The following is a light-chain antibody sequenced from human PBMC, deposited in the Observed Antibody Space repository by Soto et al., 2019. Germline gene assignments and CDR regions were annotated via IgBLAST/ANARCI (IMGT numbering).Light chain of an antibody. V-gene: IGLV2-11*01. CDR2: DVT. Sequence: QSALTQPRSVSGSPGQSVTISCTGTSSDIGGFNYVSWYQQHPGKAPKLMIHDVTKRPSGVPDRFSASKSGNTASLTISGLQAEDEADYYCCSYAGRYTFVFGSGTKLTVL. CDR1: SSDIGGFNY. J-gene: IGLJ1*01. CDR3: CSYAGRYTFV.